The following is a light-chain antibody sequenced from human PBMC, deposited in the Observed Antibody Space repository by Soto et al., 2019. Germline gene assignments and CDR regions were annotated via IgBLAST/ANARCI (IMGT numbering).Light chain of an antibody. V-gene: IGLV2-11*01. J-gene: IGLJ1*01. CDR2: EVD. CDR3: CSNAGSYPFV. CDR1: SSDVGGYNY. Sequence: QSALTQPRSVSGSPGQSVTISCTGTSSDVGGYNYVAWYQQHTGKAPKLMIYEVDKRPSGVPGRFSGSKSGNTASLTISGLQAEDEADYYCCSNAGSYPFVFGTGTKVTVL.